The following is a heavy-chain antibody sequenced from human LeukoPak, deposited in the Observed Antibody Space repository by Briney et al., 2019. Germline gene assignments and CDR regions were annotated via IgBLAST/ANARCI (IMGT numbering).Heavy chain of an antibody. CDR2: IYYSGST. J-gene: IGHJ4*02. D-gene: IGHD6-19*01. Sequence: PSETLSLTCSVSGDSISSYYWSWIRQPPGRGLEWIGYIYYSGSTNYNPSLKIRVAMSVDTSKNQFSLKLSSVTAADTAVYYCARDGLGTGWYSGDYWGQGILVTVSS. CDR3: ARDGLGTGWYSGDY. V-gene: IGHV4-59*01. CDR1: GDSISSYY.